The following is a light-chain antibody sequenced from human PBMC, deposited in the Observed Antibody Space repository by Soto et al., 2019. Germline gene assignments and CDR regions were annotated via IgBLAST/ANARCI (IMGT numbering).Light chain of an antibody. CDR1: QSISSW. V-gene: IGKV1-5*01. CDR2: DAS. Sequence: DIQMTQSPSTLSASVGDRVTITCRASQSISSWLAWYQQKPGKAPKLLIYDASSLESGVPSRFNGSGSVTEFSLTISSLQPDDFATYYCQQYNSYSLTFGLGTKVYIK. J-gene: IGKJ1*01. CDR3: QQYNSYSLT.